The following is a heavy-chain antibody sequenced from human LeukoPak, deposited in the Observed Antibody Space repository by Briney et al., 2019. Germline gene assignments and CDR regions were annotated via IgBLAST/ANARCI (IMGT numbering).Heavy chain of an antibody. CDR2: ISYSGNT. CDR3: ARQGGYIAPLAL. J-gene: IGHJ4*02. D-gene: IGHD6-13*01. Sequence: SETLSLTCTVSGGSISSYFWSWIRQPPGKGLEWIGYISYSGNTNYNPSLKSRVTISVDTSKNQFSLKLSSVTAADTAVYYCARQGGYIAPLALWGQGTLVTVSA. V-gene: IGHV4-59*08. CDR1: GGSISSYF.